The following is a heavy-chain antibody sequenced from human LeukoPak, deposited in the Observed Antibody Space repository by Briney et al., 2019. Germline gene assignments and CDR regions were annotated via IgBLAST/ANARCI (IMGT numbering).Heavy chain of an antibody. CDR2: ISGSSGYT. V-gene: IGHV3-11*06. J-gene: IGHJ4*02. Sequence: PGGSLRLSCAASGFTFSDYYMSWIRQAPGKGLKWVSYISGSSGYTNYADSVKGRFTISRDNAKNSLYLQMNSLRAEDPAVYYCAGMITAYFAYWGQGTLVTVSS. CDR1: GFTFSDYY. CDR3: AGMITAYFAY. D-gene: IGHD3-16*01.